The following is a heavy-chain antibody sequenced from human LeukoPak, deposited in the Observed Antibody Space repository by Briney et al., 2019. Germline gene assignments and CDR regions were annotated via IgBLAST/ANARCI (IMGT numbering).Heavy chain of an antibody. CDR2: INGSGGST. Sequence: GGSLRLSCAASGCTFSSYAMSWVRQAPGKGLEWVSAINGSGGSTYYADSVKGRFTISRDNSKNTLYLQMNSLRAEDTAVYYCAKDRVVIPDYWGQGTLVTVSS. CDR3: AKDRVVIPDY. V-gene: IGHV3-23*01. D-gene: IGHD3-3*01. CDR1: GCTFSSYA. J-gene: IGHJ4*02.